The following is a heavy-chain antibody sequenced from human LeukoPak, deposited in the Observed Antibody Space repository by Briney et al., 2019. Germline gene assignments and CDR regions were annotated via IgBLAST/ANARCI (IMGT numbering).Heavy chain of an antibody. CDR3: AKDLPEYYDILTGALRGFDP. CDR2: IGTSGAST. CDR1: GFTFSSYA. Sequence: GGSLRLSCAASGFTFSSYAMSWVRQAPGKGLEWVSAIGTSGASTYSADSVKGRFTISRDNSKNMLYLQMNSLRAEDTAVYYCAKDLPEYYDILTGALRGFDPWGQGTLVTVSS. D-gene: IGHD3-9*01. J-gene: IGHJ5*02. V-gene: IGHV3-23*01.